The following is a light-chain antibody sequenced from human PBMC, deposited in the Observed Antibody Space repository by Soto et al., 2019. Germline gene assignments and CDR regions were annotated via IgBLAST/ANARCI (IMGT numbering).Light chain of an antibody. J-gene: IGKJ5*01. CDR1: QNIYSN. CDR3: QHADSFPLIT. V-gene: IGKV3-15*01. Sequence: IVLTQSPSTLSVSAGERATFSCGASQNIYSNIAWYQQRPGQAPRLLVYRASTRATGVPARFSGSGSGTEFTLTISSLQPEDFATYYCQHADSFPLITFGQGTRLEIK. CDR2: RAS.